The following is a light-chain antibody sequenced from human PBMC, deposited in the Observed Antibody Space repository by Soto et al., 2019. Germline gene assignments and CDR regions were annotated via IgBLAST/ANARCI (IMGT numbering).Light chain of an antibody. CDR1: QSVTSTY. V-gene: IGKV3-20*01. Sequence: EIPLTQSPGTLSLSPGETATLSCRASQSVTSTYLAWYQQRPGQSPRLIIYGGSTRATGFPDRFSGGGSGTDFTLTISRLEPEDYAVYYCHCQQFDSSRIYSFGQGTKLEI. CDR3: QQFDSSRIYS. J-gene: IGKJ2*03. CDR2: GGS.